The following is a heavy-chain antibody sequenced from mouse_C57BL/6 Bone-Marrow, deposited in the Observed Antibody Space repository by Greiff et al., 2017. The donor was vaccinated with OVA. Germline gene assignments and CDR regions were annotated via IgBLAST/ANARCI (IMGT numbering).Heavy chain of an antibody. V-gene: IGHV1-69*01. Sequence: VQLQQPGAELVMPGASVKLSCKASGYTFTSYWMHWVKQRPGQGLEWIGEIDPSDSYTNYNQKVKGKSTLTVDKSSSTAYMQLSSLTSEDSAVYYCARGGSLYGSNYFDYWGQGTTLTVSS. CDR1: GYTFTSYW. D-gene: IGHD1-1*01. CDR3: ARGGSLYGSNYFDY. CDR2: IDPSDSYT. J-gene: IGHJ2*01.